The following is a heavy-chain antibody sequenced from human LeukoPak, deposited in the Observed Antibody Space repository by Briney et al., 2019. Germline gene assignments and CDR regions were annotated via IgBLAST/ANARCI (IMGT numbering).Heavy chain of an antibody. J-gene: IGHJ4*02. CDR3: ARDASALY. CDR2: IKPDGSEK. V-gene: IGHV3-7*01. Sequence: GGSLRLFCGASGLIFSKYWMTWVRQAPGKGLEWVASIKPDGSEKYYLDSVKGRFTISRDNARDSLYLQMNSLRDDDTSVYFCARDASALYWGRGTLVTVSS. CDR1: GLIFSKYW. D-gene: IGHD6-19*01.